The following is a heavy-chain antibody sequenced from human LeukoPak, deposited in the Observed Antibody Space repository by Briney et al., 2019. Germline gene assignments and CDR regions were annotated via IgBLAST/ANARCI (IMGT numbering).Heavy chain of an antibody. D-gene: IGHD2-15*01. V-gene: IGHV4-39*01. CDR2: LYYSGGT. Sequence: SETLSLTCSVSGVSISSSTYYWGWIRQPPGKGLAWIGTLYYSGGTDYNPSLKSRVSMSVDTPKNQFSLKLTSVTAAYTAVYYCARQGCSGDTCHYYFDYWGQGTPVTVSS. CDR3: ARQGCSGDTCHYYFDY. CDR1: GVSISSSTYY. J-gene: IGHJ4*02.